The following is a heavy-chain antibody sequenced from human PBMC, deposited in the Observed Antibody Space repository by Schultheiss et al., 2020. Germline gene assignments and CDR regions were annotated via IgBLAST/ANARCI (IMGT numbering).Heavy chain of an antibody. CDR3: ARDKTVQYDSSGYYFDY. J-gene: IGHJ4*02. CDR1: GGSISSYY. CDR2: IYYSGST. D-gene: IGHD3-22*01. V-gene: IGHV4-59*12. Sequence: SETLSLTCTVSGGSISSYYWSWIRQPPGKGLEWIGYIYYSGSTYYNPSLKSRVTISVDTSKNQFSLKLSSVTAADTAVYYCARDKTVQYDSSGYYFDYWGQGTLVTVSS.